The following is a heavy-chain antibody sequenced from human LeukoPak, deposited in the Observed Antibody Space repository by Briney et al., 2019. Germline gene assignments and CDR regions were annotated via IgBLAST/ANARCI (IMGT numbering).Heavy chain of an antibody. CDR1: GDSISSSSYY. CDR3: AVGSGSSPIDY. D-gene: IGHD3-10*01. V-gene: IGHV4-39*07. CDR2: IYYRGTT. Sequence: SETLSLTCTVSGDSISSSSYYWGWIRQPPGKGLEWIGSIYYRGTTYYNPSLKSRVIISVDMSKNQFSLKLSSVTAADTAVYYCAVGSGSSPIDYWGQGTLVTVSS. J-gene: IGHJ4*02.